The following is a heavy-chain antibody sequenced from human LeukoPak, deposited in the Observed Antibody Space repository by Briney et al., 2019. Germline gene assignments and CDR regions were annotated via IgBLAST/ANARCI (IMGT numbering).Heavy chain of an antibody. Sequence: GASVKVSCKASGYTFTSYDISWVRQAPGQGLEWMGRIIPIFGTANYAQKFQGRVTITTDESTSTAYMELSSLRSEDTAVYYCARDGAYDILTGYYDYWGQGTLVTVSS. J-gene: IGHJ4*02. V-gene: IGHV1-69*05. CDR3: ARDGAYDILTGYYDY. CDR1: GYTFTSYD. D-gene: IGHD3-9*01. CDR2: IIPIFGTA.